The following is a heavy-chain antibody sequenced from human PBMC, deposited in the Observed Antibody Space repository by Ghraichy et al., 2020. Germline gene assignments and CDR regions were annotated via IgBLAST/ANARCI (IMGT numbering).Heavy chain of an antibody. V-gene: IGHV3-15*01. CDR1: GFTFSNAW. CDR3: TTCTWGGVVPAAEDWFDP. J-gene: IGHJ5*02. Sequence: GGSLRLSCAASGFTFSNAWMSWVRQAPGKGLEWVGRIKSKTDGGTTDYAAPVKGRFTISRDDSKNTLYLQMNSLKTEDTAVYYCTTCTWGGVVPAAEDWFDPWGQGTLVTVSS. D-gene: IGHD2-2*01. CDR2: IKSKTDGGTT.